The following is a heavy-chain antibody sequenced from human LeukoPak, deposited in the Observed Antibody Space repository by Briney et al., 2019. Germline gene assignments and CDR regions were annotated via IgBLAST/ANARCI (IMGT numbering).Heavy chain of an antibody. D-gene: IGHD1-1*01. CDR1: GYTFTGYG. J-gene: IGHJ6*03. V-gene: IGHV1-18*01. CDR2: ISAYNGNT. CDR3: ARAVQLEPHDVYYYYYYMDV. Sequence: GASVKVSCKASGYTFTGYGISWVRQAPGQGLEWMGWISAYNGNTNYAQKLQGRVTMTTDTSTSTAYMELRSLRSDDTAVYHCARAVQLEPHDVYYYYYYMDVWGKGTTVTISS.